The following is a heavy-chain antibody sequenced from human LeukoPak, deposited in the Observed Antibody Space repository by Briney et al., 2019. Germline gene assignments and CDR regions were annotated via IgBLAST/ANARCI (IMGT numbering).Heavy chain of an antibody. D-gene: IGHD3-10*01. J-gene: IGHJ4*02. V-gene: IGHV4-61*01. CDR1: GGSFSSGSYY. CDR3: ARDRGRWFGELLGFDY. CDR2: IYYSGST. Sequence: SETLSLTCTVSGGSFSSGSYYWSWIRQPPGKGLEWIGYIYYSGSTNYNPSLKSRVTISVDTSKNQFSLKLSSVTAADTAVYYCARDRGRWFGELLGFDYWGQGTLVTVSS.